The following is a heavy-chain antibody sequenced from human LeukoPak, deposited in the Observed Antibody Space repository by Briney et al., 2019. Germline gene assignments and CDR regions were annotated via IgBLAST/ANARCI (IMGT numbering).Heavy chain of an antibody. J-gene: IGHJ4*02. CDR2: SDYSGST. CDR3: ARDGPMSSYAYYFDY. Sequence: SETLSLTCTVSGGSISSYFWSWIRHPPGKGVEWFGYSDYSGSTNYNPSLKSRVTISVDASKTQFSLNLNSLTAADTAVYYCARDGPMSSYAYYFDYWGQGTLVTVSS. D-gene: IGHD6-19*01. V-gene: IGHV4-59*01. CDR1: GGSISSYF.